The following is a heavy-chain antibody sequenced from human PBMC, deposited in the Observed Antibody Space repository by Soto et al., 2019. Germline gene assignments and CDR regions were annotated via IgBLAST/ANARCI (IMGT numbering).Heavy chain of an antibody. V-gene: IGHV6-1*01. D-gene: IGHD6-6*01. J-gene: IGHJ6*03. CDR3: ARSSSSLLYYYYYMDV. CDR1: GDSVSSNSAA. CDR2: TYYRSKWYN. Sequence: KQSQTLSLTCAISGDSVSSNSAAWNWIRQSPSRGLEWLGRTYYRSKWYNDYAVSVKSRITINPDTSKNQFSLQLNSVTPEDTAVYYCARSSSSLLYYYYYMDVWGKGTTVTVSS.